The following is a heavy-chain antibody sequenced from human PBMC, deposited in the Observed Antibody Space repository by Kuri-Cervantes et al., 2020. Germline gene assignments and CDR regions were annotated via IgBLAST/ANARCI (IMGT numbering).Heavy chain of an antibody. V-gene: IGHV3-21*04. J-gene: IGHJ4*02. CDR1: GFTFTSYS. CDR3: VKDRSLGARRGPFDY. Sequence: GGSLRLSCAASGFTFTSYSMNWVRQAPGKGLEWVSSISNSNTYIYYADSVKGRFTISRDNAKNSLYLQMNSLRPEDTALYYCVKDRSLGARRGPFDYWCQGTLVTVSS. D-gene: IGHD6-6*01. CDR2: ISNSNTYI.